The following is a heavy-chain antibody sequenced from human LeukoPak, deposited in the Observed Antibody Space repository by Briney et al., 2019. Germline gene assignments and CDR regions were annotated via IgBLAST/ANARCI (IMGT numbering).Heavy chain of an antibody. V-gene: IGHV4-34*01. J-gene: IGHJ4*02. Sequence: GSLRLSCAASGFTFSSYSMNWVRQAPGKGLEWIGEINHSGSTNYNPSLKSRVTISVDTSKNQFSLKLSSVTAADTAVYYCARGPQDYYGSGSYDYWGQGTLVTVSS. CDR3: ARGPQDYYGSGSYDY. CDR2: INHSGST. CDR1: GFTFSSYS. D-gene: IGHD3-10*01.